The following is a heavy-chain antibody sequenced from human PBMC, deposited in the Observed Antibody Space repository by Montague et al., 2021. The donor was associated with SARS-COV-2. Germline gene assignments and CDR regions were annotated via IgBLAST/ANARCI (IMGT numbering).Heavy chain of an antibody. D-gene: IGHD1-14*01. V-gene: IGHV4-59*02. CDR2: FYSVGST. CDR3: ARETMTADAFDI. J-gene: IGHJ3*02. Sequence: SETLSLTCTVSGASVGSSDWGWIRQSPGKGLEWIGYFYSVGSTDYNPSLKSRATISRGTSKSQFSLKVRSVTAADTAVYYCARETMTADAFDIWGQGTMVTVSS. CDR1: GASVGSSD.